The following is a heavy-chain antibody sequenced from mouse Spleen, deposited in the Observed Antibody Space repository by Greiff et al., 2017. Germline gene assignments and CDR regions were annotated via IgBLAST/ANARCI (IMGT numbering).Heavy chain of an antibody. J-gene: IGHJ3*01. Sequence: EVKLVESGPGLVKPSQSLSLTCSVTGYSITSGYYWNWIRQFPGNKLEWMGYISYDGSNNYNPSLKNRISITRDTSKNQFFLKLNSVTTEDTATYYCARDIDYDVAYWGQGTLVTVSA. V-gene: IGHV3-6*01. D-gene: IGHD2-4*01. CDR2: ISYDGSN. CDR3: ARDIDYDVAY. CDR1: GYSITSGYY.